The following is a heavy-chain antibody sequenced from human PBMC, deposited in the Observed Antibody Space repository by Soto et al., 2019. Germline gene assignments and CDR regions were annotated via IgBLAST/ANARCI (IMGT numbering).Heavy chain of an antibody. Sequence: GASVKVSCKASGYTFTGYYMHWVRQAPGQGLEWMGWINPNSGGTNYAQKFQGWVTMTRDTSISTAYMELSRLRSDDTAVYYCARGSIAAAGRRLNYYYYYGMDVWGQGTTVTVSS. V-gene: IGHV1-2*04. CDR3: ARGSIAAAGRRLNYYYYYGMDV. CDR2: INPNSGGT. J-gene: IGHJ6*02. D-gene: IGHD6-13*01. CDR1: GYTFTGYY.